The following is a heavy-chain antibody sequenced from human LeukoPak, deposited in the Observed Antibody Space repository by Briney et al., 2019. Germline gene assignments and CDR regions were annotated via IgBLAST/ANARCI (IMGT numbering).Heavy chain of an antibody. V-gene: IGHV1-46*01. Sequence: ASVKVSCKASGYTFTSYYIHWVRQAPGQGLEWMGIINPSGGSTTYAQKFQGRVIMTSDMSTSTVYMDLSSLRSEDTAVYYCATPIDNYYDSSGYYLGDAFDIWGQGTMVTVSS. CDR1: GYTFTSYY. J-gene: IGHJ3*02. CDR2: INPSGGST. CDR3: ATPIDNYYDSSGYYLGDAFDI. D-gene: IGHD3-22*01.